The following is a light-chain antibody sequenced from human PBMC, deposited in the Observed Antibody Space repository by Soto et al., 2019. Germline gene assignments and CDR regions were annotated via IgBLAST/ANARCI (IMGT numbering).Light chain of an antibody. CDR3: QSYDSSLSGVI. CDR1: SSNIGAGYG. J-gene: IGLJ2*01. Sequence: QSVLTQPPSVSGAPGQRVTISCTGSSSNIGAGYGVHWYIQLPGTAPKLLVYGDSNRPSGVPDRFSGSKSDTSASLAITGLQADDEADYYCQSYDSSLSGVIFGGGTKVTVL. CDR2: GDS. V-gene: IGLV1-40*01.